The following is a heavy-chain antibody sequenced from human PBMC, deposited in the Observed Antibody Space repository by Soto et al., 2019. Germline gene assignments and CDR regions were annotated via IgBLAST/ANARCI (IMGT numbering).Heavy chain of an antibody. V-gene: IGHV4-31*03. CDR2: IYYSGST. D-gene: IGHD4-17*01. CDR3: ARAGYGDTYYFDS. Sequence: QVQLQESGPGLVKPSQTLSLTCTVSRGSINRGGYYWSWIRQHPGKGLEWIGYIYYSGSTHYNPSLNSRVTLSLDTSENQFSLQLSSVTAADTAVYYCARAGYGDTYYFDSWGQGNLVTVSS. CDR1: RGSINRGGYY. J-gene: IGHJ4*02.